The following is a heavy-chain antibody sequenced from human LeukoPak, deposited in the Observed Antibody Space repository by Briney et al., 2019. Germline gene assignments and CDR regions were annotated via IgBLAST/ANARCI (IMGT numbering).Heavy chain of an antibody. CDR3: SRDAIGDH. D-gene: IGHD2/OR15-2a*01. J-gene: IGHJ4*02. V-gene: IGHV3-72*01. Sequence: AGGSLRLSCAVSGFTFSDHYMDWVRQAPGKGLEWVGRSRNRAKSYTTDYAASVKGRFTISRDDSKSTLYLQMNSLETEDTAVYYCSRDAIGDHWGQGTLVSVSS. CDR1: GFTFSDHY. CDR2: SRNRAKSYTT.